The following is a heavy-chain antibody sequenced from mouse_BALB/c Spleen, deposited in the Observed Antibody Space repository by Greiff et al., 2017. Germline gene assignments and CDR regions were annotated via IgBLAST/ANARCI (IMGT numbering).Heavy chain of an antibody. Sequence: EVKLEESGGGLVKPGGSLKLSCAASGFAFSSYDMSWVRQTPEKRLEWVAYISSGSSTIYYADTVKGRFTISRDNPKNTLFLQMTSLRSEDTAMYYCARFTRGYFDYWGQGTTLTVSS. J-gene: IGHJ2*01. CDR2: ISSGSSTI. D-gene: IGHD2-12*01. CDR1: GFAFSSYD. V-gene: IGHV5-12-1*01. CDR3: ARFTRGYFDY.